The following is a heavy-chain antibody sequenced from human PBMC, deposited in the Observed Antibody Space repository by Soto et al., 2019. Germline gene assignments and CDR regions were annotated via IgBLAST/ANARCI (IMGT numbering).Heavy chain of an antibody. V-gene: IGHV3-33*01. J-gene: IGHJ6*02. CDR3: ARVEDGMDV. CDR2: IWYDGSNK. Sequence: QVQLVESGGGVVQPGRSLRLSCAASGFTFSSYGMHWVRQAPGKGLEWVAVIWYDGSNKYYADSVKGRFTISRDNSKNTMYLQMNSLRAEDTAVYYCARVEDGMDVWGQGTTVTVSS. CDR1: GFTFSSYG.